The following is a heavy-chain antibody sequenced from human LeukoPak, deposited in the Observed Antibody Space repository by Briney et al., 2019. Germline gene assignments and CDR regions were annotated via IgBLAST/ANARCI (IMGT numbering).Heavy chain of an antibody. CDR2: INPSGGST. V-gene: IGHV1-46*01. J-gene: IGHJ3*02. D-gene: IGHD3-22*01. CDR1: GYTFTGYY. Sequence: VASVKVSCKASGYTFTGYYMHWVRQAPGQGLEWMGIINPSGGSTSYAQKFQGRVTMTRDMSTSTVYMELSSLRSEDTAVYYCARERVDYYDSSGDAFDIWGQGTMVTVSS. CDR3: ARERVDYYDSSGDAFDI.